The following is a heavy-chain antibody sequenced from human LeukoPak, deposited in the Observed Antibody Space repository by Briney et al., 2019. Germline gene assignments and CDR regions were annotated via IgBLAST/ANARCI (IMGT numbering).Heavy chain of an antibody. Sequence: GGSLRLSCAASGFTFTSYTMNWVRQAPGKGLAWVSSISSSSNYIYYADSVKGRFTISRDNAKNSLYLQMNSLRAEDTAVYYCARDRITIFGVDESWGQGTLVTVSS. D-gene: IGHD3-3*01. CDR3: ARDRITIFGVDES. J-gene: IGHJ5*02. V-gene: IGHV3-21*01. CDR1: GFTFTSYT. CDR2: ISSSSNYI.